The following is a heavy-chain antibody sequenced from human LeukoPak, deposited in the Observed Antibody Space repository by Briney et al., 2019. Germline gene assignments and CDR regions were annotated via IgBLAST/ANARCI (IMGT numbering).Heavy chain of an antibody. CDR1: GFTFSDYE. J-gene: IGHJ4*02. CDR3: ARGAQWVIDY. V-gene: IGHV3-48*03. D-gene: IGHD1-26*01. Sequence: GGSLRLSCAASGFTFSDYEVNWVRQAPGKGVEWVAYISTSGSTTHYADSVKGRFTISRDNAKNSLFLQVNSLRAEDTAVYYCARGAQWVIDYWGQGTLVTVSS. CDR2: ISTSGSTT.